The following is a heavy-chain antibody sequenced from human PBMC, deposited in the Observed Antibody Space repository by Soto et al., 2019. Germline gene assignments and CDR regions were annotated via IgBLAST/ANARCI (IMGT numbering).Heavy chain of an antibody. Sequence: VQLVESGGGLVKPGGSLRLSCAASGFTFSSYEMNWVRQAPGKGLEWVSYISSSGSTIYYADSVKGRFTISRDNAKNSLYLQMNSLRAEDTAVYYCARDQSIAVAGTYYYYYYGMDVWGQGTTVTVSS. CDR1: GFTFSSYE. V-gene: IGHV3-48*03. D-gene: IGHD6-19*01. CDR3: ARDQSIAVAGTYYYYYYGMDV. CDR2: ISSSGSTI. J-gene: IGHJ6*02.